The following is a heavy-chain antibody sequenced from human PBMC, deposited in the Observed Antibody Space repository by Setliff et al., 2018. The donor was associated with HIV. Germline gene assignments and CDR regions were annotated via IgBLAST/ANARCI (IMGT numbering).Heavy chain of an antibody. Sequence: ASETLSLTCTVSGGSISSDDYYWNWIRQPPGKGLEWIGYITYSGSAYYNPSLKSRVTISVDTSQNQFSLKLSSVTAADTAIYYCARRIYGNNPYFDYWSQGTLVTVSS. V-gene: IGHV4-30-4*08. CDR1: GGSISSDDYY. D-gene: IGHD4-17*01. CDR2: ITYSGSA. J-gene: IGHJ4*02. CDR3: ARRIYGNNPYFDY.